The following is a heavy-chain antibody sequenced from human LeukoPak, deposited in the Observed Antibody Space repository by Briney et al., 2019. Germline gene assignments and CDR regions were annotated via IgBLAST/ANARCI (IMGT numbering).Heavy chain of an antibody. CDR2: FYSGGST. Sequence: GGSLRLSCAASGFTVSSNYVSWVRQAPGKGLEWVSVFYSGGSTYYADPVKGRFTISRDNSKNTLYLQMNSLRAEDTAVYYCARDHPHYYGSGAPHYYGMDVWGQGTTVTVSS. CDR3: ARDHPHYYGSGAPHYYGMDV. D-gene: IGHD3-10*01. CDR1: GFTVSSNY. J-gene: IGHJ6*02. V-gene: IGHV3-66*01.